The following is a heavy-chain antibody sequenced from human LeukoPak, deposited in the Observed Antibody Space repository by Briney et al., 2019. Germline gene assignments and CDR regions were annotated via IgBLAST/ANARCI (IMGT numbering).Heavy chain of an antibody. J-gene: IGHJ4*02. Sequence: GGSLRLSCAASGFTFSDYYMSWIRQAPGMGLEWVSYISSSNSYTNYADSVKGRFTISRDNSKNTLYLQMNSLRAEDTAVYYCARGRIQLWLLFDYWGQGTLVTVSS. D-gene: IGHD5-18*01. CDR3: ARGRIQLWLLFDY. V-gene: IGHV3-11*05. CDR1: GFTFSDYY. CDR2: ISSSNSYT.